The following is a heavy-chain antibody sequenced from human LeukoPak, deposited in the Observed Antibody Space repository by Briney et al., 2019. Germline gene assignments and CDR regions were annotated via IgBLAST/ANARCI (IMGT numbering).Heavy chain of an antibody. V-gene: IGHV3-33*08. CDR3: ARGGRDGSNWTPYNWFDP. Sequence: GGSLRLSCAASGFTFSHYAMHWVRQSPGKGLEWVALVWYDGSIKYYADSVKGRFTISRDNSKNTLFLQMSSLRVEDTAVYYCARGGRDGSNWTPYNWFDPWGQGTLVTVSS. CDR2: VWYDGSIK. CDR1: GFTFSHYA. D-gene: IGHD5-24*01. J-gene: IGHJ5*02.